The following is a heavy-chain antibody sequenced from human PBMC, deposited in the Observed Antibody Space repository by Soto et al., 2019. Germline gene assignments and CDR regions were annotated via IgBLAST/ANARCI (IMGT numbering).Heavy chain of an antibody. J-gene: IGHJ4*02. CDR1: GFRFSSHG. CDR2: IWYDGNNK. V-gene: IGHV3-33*06. D-gene: IGHD2-2*01. CDR3: AKDSDIVVVPAEFDY. Sequence: PGGSLRLSCAASGFRFSSHGMHWVRQAPGKGLEWVAIIWYDGNNKYYADSVKGRFTISRDNSKNTLYLQMNSLRAEDTALYYCAKDSDIVVVPAEFDYWGQGTLVTVSS.